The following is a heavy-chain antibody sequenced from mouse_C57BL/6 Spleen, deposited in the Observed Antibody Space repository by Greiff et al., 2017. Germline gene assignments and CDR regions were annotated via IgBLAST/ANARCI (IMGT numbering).Heavy chain of an antibody. D-gene: IGHD4-1*01. CDR1: GYAFTNYL. Sequence: QVQLQQSGAELVRPGTSVKVSCKASGYAFTNYLIEWVKQRPGQGLEWIGVINPGSGGTNYNEKFKGKATLTADKSSSTAYMQLSSLTSEDSAVFFCARKGLGGGFAYWGQGTLVTVSA. CDR3: ARKGLGGGFAY. V-gene: IGHV1-54*01. J-gene: IGHJ3*01. CDR2: INPGSGGT.